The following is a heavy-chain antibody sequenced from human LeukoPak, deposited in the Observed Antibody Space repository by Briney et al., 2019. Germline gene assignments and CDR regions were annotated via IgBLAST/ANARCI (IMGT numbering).Heavy chain of an antibody. J-gene: IGHJ4*02. Sequence: GGSLRLSCAASGFSSFAMNWVRQAPGQGLEWVSSITGSGSTTYYTDSVNGRFIISRDISKNTLYLQMNGLRAEDTAVYYCAKDFTSWFTGGFDYWGQGTLVPVSS. V-gene: IGHV3-23*01. CDR3: AKDFTSWFTGGFDY. CDR1: GFSSFA. CDR2: ITGSGSTT. D-gene: IGHD3-10*01.